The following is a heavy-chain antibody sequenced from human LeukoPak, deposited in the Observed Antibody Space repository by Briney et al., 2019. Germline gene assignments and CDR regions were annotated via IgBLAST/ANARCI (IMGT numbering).Heavy chain of an antibody. J-gene: IGHJ4*02. CDR3: ARDPLQWLVQYYFDY. CDR2: INPNSGGT. CDR1: GYTFTGYY. Sequence: GASVKASCKASGYTFTGYYMHWVRQAPGQGLEWMGWINPNSGGTNYAQKFQGRVTMTRDTSISTAYMELSRLRSDDTAVYYCARDPLQWLVQYYFDYWGQGTLVTVSS. D-gene: IGHD6-19*01. V-gene: IGHV1-2*02.